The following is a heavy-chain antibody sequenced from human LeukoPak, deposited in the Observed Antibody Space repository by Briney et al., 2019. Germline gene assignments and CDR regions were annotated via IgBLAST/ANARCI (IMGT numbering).Heavy chain of an antibody. CDR3: AASYSSGWSLDY. V-gene: IGHV3-30*02. Sequence: GGSLRLSCAASGFTFSSYGMHWVRQAPGKGLEWVAFIRYDGSNKYYADSVKGRFTISRDNSKNTLYLQMNSLRAGDTAVYYCAASYSSGWSLDYWGRGTLVTVSS. CDR1: GFTFSSYG. D-gene: IGHD6-19*01. CDR2: IRYDGSNK. J-gene: IGHJ4*02.